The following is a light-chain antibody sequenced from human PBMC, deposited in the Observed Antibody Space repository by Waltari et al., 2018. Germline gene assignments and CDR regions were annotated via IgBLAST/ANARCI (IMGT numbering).Light chain of an antibody. CDR1: SIGSKS. J-gene: IGLJ1*01. CDR3: QVWESSSDYYV. Sequence: SYVLTQPPSVSVAPGKTARISCGGNSIGSKSLPWYQQKPGQATVLVISYDNDRPSGIPERFSGSKSENTATLTITRVEAGDEADYYCQVWESSSDYYVFGTGTKVTVL. CDR2: YDN. V-gene: IGLV3-21*01.